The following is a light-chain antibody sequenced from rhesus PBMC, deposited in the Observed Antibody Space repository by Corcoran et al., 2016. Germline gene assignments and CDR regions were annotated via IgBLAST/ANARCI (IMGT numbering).Light chain of an antibody. CDR2: GAS. J-gene: IGKJ1*01. CDR3: FQHTSGWT. V-gene: IGKV3-10*01. Sequence: QVILTQSPATLSLSPGERATLSCRASQSVNTFLAWYHQKPGQAPRLLICGASSRAPGIPDRFSGSGFETDFPLTIRTLEPEDVGVYHGFQHTSGWTFGQGTKVDI. CDR1: QSVNTF.